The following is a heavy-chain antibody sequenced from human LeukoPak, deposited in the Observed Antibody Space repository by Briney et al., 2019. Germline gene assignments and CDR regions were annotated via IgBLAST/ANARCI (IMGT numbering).Heavy chain of an antibody. CDR2: INNSGNK. CDR1: GGSINSDDY. D-gene: IGHD5-18*01. J-gene: IGHJ4*02. Sequence: SETLSLTCTVSGGSINSDDYWSWIRQPPGKGLEWIGHINNSGNKYYNPSPRSRVTISVDTSRNQFSLMLNSVTAADTAMYYCARDGYNYGGRLLDYWGQGTLVTVSS. CDR3: ARDGYNYGGRLLDY. V-gene: IGHV4-30-4*02.